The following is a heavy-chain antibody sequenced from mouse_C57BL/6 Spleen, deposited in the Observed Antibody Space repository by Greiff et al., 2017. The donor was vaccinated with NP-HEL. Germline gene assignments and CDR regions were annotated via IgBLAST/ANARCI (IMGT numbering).Heavy chain of an antibody. CDR1: GFTFTDYY. J-gene: IGHJ4*01. V-gene: IGHV7-3*01. CDR2: IRNKANGYTT. CDR3: ARYLYYGPYYYAMDY. D-gene: IGHD2-1*01. Sequence: EVKVVESGGGLVQPGGSLSLSCAASGFTFTDYYMSWVRQPPGKALEWLGFIRNKANGYTTEYSASVKGRFTISRDNSQSILYLQMNALRAEDSATYYCARYLYYGPYYYAMDYWGQGTSVTVSS.